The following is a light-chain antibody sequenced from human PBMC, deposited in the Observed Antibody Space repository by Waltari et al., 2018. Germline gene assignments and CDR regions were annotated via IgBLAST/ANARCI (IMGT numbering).Light chain of an antibody. CDR1: NSNIGGNI. V-gene: IGLV1-44*01. Sequence: QPVLTQPPSASGAPGQTVTISCSTINSNIGGNIVNWYQQVPGTAPKLPIYTNDQRPSGVPDRFSGSRSGTSASLAIIGLQSEDEADYYCAAWDDSLDGRVFGGGTKLTVL. CDR3: AAWDDSLDGRV. CDR2: TND. J-gene: IGLJ3*02.